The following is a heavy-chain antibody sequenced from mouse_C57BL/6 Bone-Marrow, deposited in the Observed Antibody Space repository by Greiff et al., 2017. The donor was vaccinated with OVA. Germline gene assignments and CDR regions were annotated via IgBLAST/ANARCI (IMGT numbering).Heavy chain of an antibody. CDR2: IHPNSGST. D-gene: IGHD2-12*01. Sequence: QVQLQQPGAELVKPGASVKLSCKASGYTFTSYWMHWVKQRPGQGLEWIGLIHPNSGSTNYNEKFKSKATLTVDKSSSTAYMQLSSLTSEDSAVYYSARSGPYYMRAWFAYWGQGTLVTVSA. J-gene: IGHJ3*01. CDR3: ARSGPYYMRAWFAY. CDR1: GYTFTSYW. V-gene: IGHV1-64*01.